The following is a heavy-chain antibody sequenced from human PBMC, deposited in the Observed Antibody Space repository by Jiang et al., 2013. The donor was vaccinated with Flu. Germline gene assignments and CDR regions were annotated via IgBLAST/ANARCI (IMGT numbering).Heavy chain of an antibody. CDR1: GGSISSSSYY. J-gene: IGHJ1*01. CDR3: ARQGWGIAVARYPPQFQH. V-gene: IGHV4-39*01. D-gene: IGHD6-19*01. CDR2: IYYSGST. Sequence: TLSLTCTVSGGSISSSSYYWGWIRQPPGKGLEWIGSIYYSGSTYYNPSLKSRVTISVDTSKNQFSLKLSSVTAADTAVYYCARQGWGIAVARYPPQFQHWGQGTLVTVSS.